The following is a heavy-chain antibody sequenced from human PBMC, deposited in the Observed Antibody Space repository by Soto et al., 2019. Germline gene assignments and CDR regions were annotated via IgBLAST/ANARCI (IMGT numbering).Heavy chain of an antibody. CDR2: IYYSGST. D-gene: IGHD3-3*01. V-gene: IGHV4-59*01. Sequence: SETLSLTCTVSGGSISSYYWSWIRQPPGKGLEWIGYIYYSGSTNYNPSLKSRVTISVDTSKNQFSLKLSSVTAADTAVYYCARMGDTTIFGVVRYYYYYMDVWGKGTTVTVSS. CDR1: GGSISSYY. CDR3: ARMGDTTIFGVVRYYYYYMDV. J-gene: IGHJ6*03.